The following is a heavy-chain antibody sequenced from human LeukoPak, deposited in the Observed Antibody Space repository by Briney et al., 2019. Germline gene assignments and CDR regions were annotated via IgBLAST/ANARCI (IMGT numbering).Heavy chain of an antibody. D-gene: IGHD6-19*01. CDR2: IYYSGST. J-gene: IGHJ3*02. V-gene: IGHV4-39*01. CDR1: GGSISSSSYY. Sequence: SENLSLTCTVSGGSISSSSYYWGWIRQPPGKGLEWIGSIYYSGSTYYNPSLKSRVTISVDTSKNQFSLKLSSVAAADTAVYYCARSWPYMSSPGAFDIWGQGTMVTVSS. CDR3: ARSWPYMSSPGAFDI.